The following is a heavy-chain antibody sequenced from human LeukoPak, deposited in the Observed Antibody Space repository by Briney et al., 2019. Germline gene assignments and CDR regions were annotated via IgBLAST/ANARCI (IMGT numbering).Heavy chain of an antibody. V-gene: IGHV1-2*06. Sequence: ASVKVSCKASGYTFTGYYMHWVRQAPGQGLEWMGRINPNSGGTNYAQKFQGRVTMTRDTSISTAYMELSRLSSDDTAAQYCARAIRGYDILTGYSYYFDYWGQGTLVTVSS. D-gene: IGHD3-9*01. J-gene: IGHJ4*02. CDR2: INPNSGGT. CDR3: ARAIRGYDILTGYSYYFDY. CDR1: GYTFTGYY.